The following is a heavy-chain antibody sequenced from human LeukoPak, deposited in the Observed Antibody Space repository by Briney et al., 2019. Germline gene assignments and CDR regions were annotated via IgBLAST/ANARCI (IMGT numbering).Heavy chain of an antibody. V-gene: IGHV3-15*01. CDR3: TTDLYGSGSYLYYFDY. J-gene: IGHJ4*02. D-gene: IGHD3-10*01. CDR2: IKSKTDGGTT. CDR1: GFTFSNAW. Sequence: GGSLRLSCAASGFTFSNAWMSWVRQAPGKGLEWVGRIKSKTDGGTTDYAAPVKARFTISRDDSKNTLYLQMNSLKTEDTAVYYCTTDLYGSGSYLYYFDYWGQGTLVTVSS.